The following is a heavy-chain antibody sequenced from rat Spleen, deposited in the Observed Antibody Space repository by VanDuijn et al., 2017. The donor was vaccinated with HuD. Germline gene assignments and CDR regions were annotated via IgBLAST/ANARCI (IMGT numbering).Heavy chain of an antibody. CDR3: TRLYYSNWFAY. CDR1: GFTFSDNY. CDR2: ISHDGSST. Sequence: EVRLVESDGGLVQPGRSLKLSCAASGFTFSDNYMAWVRQAPTKGLEWVATISHDGSSTYYRDPEKGRFTISRDNAKSTLYLQMDSLRSEDTATYYCTRLYYSNWFAYWGQGTLVTVSS. D-gene: IGHD1-1*01. V-gene: IGHV5-29*01. J-gene: IGHJ3*01.